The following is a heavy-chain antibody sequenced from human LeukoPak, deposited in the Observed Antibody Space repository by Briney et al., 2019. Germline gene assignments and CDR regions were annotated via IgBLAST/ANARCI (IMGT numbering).Heavy chain of an antibody. V-gene: IGHV3-23*01. CDR2: ISGSGGST. CDR1: GFTFSSYA. CDR3: AKTTIGYSSGRYPGWPVYY. J-gene: IGHJ4*02. D-gene: IGHD6-19*01. Sequence: GSLRLSCAASGFTFSSYAMSWVRQAPGKGLEWVSAISGSGGSTYYADSVKGRFTISRDNSKNTVYLQMNSLRAEDTAVYYCAKTTIGYSSGRYPGWPVYYWGQGTRVIVSS.